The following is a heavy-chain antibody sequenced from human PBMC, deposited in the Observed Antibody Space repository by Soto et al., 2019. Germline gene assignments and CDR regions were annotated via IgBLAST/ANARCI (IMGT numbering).Heavy chain of an antibody. V-gene: IGHV1-3*01. CDR3: ARHLGYYYYMDV. CDR2: INAGNGNT. J-gene: IGHJ6*03. CDR1: VYTLTSYA. Sequence: GASVTVSCKASVYTLTSYAIHWVRQAPGQRLEWMGWINAGNGNTKYSQKFQGRVTITRDTSASTAYMELSSLRSEDTAMYYCARHLGYYYYMDVWGKGTTVTVSS. D-gene: IGHD3-16*01.